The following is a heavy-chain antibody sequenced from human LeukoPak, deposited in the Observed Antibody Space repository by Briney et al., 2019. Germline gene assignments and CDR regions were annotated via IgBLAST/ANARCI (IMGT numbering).Heavy chain of an antibody. CDR2: IYYSGST. Sequence: SETLSLTCTVSGGSISSSSYYWGWIRQPPGKGLEWIGSIYYSGSTYYNPSLKSRVTISVDTSKNQFSLKLSSVTAADTAVYYLAREEGRFLKSIYQRGQGTL. J-gene: IGHJ4*01. D-gene: IGHD1-26*01. CDR3: AREEGRFLKSIYQ. CDR1: GGSISSSSYY. V-gene: IGHV4-39*07.